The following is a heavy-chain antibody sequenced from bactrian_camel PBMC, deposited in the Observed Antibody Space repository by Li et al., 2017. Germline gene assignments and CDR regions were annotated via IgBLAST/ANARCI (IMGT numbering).Heavy chain of an antibody. CDR3: AARAAYWGGCDSVFNY. CDR2: IDSDGKT. D-gene: IGHD1*01. V-gene: IGHV3S55*01. J-gene: IGHJ4*01. Sequence: VQLVESGGGSVRAGGSLRLSCVASGYTGRRMARFRQAPDSEREPVAAIDSDGKTMYAEGVKGRFTISKDSGKNSLYLQMNSLKPEDTAMYYCAARAAYWGGCDSVFNYWGQGTQVTVS. CDR1: GYTGRR.